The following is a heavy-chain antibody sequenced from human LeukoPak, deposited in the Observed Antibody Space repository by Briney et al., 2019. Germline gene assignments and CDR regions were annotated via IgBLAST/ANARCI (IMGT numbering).Heavy chain of an antibody. CDR3: ARDADYGGSPDAFDV. J-gene: IGHJ3*01. CDR1: GFTVSSNH. V-gene: IGHV3-53*01. D-gene: IGHD4-23*01. Sequence: PGGALRLSCVASGFTVSSNHMSWVRQAAGKGLKGVSIIYSVCTTYYAVSVKGGFTISRDNSKASLYLQMNSLRAEDTAVYYCARDADYGGSPDAFDVWGRGTIVTVSS. CDR2: IYSVCTT.